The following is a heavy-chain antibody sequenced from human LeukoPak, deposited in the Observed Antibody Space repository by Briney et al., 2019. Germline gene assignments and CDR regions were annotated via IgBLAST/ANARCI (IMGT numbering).Heavy chain of an antibody. D-gene: IGHD6-19*01. CDR2: ISYDGSNK. V-gene: IGHV3-30-3*01. CDR3: ARDGGGGGSIAVAGGGYYYYGMDV. J-gene: IGHJ6*02. CDR1: GFTFSSYA. Sequence: GGSLRLSCAASGFTFSSYAMHWVRQAPGKGLEWVAVISYDGSNKYYADSVKGRFTISRDNSKNTLYLQMNSLRAEDTAVYYCARDGGGGGSIAVAGGGYYYYGMDVWGQGTTVTVSS.